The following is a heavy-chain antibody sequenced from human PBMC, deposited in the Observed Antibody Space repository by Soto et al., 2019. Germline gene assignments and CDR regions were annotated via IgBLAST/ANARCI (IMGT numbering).Heavy chain of an antibody. CDR2: IGIAGDT. Sequence: EVQLVQSGGGLVQPGGSLRLSCAASGFRFPTFDMHWVRQTTGKGLQWVSTIGIAGDTHYPDSVKGRFTISRDNFKDTVYLQIDNLRVEDTAVYFCARDREARSRWVPPADDWGQGTLVTVSS. CDR3: ARDREARSRWVPPADD. D-gene: IGHD1-26*01. V-gene: IGHV3-13*01. CDR1: GFRFPTFD. J-gene: IGHJ4*02.